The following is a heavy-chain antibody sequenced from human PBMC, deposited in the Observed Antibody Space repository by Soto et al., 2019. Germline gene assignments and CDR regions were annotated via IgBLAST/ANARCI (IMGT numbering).Heavy chain of an antibody. Sequence: SETRSLTCTFSVISIISVDDYSSLIRQPPWNGLDWIVYIYYSVSIYYSPSLKSRVTISVDTSKNQFSLKMSSVTAADSAAYYCARAAVVLPNSIYKWLEPWGQGTMVNVSS. CDR1: VISIISVDDY. V-gene: IGHV4-30-4*01. CDR3: ARAAVVLPNSIYKWLEP. CDR2: IYYSVSI. J-gene: IGHJ5*02. D-gene: IGHD2-15*01.